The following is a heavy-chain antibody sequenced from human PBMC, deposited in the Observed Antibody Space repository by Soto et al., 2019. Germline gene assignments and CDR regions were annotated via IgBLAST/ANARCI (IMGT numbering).Heavy chain of an antibody. V-gene: IGHV1-18*01. CDR2: ISAYNGNT. D-gene: IGHD2-15*01. J-gene: IGHJ1*01. CDR3: ARDRVVAVVAATPVYFQH. CDR1: GYTFTSYG. Sequence: QVQLVQSGAEVKKPGASVRVSCKASGYTFTSYGISCVRQAPGQGLEWMGWISAYNGNTNYAQKLQGRVTMTTDTTASPAYMELRSLRSDDTAVYYCARDRVVAVVAATPVYFQHWGQGTLVTVSS.